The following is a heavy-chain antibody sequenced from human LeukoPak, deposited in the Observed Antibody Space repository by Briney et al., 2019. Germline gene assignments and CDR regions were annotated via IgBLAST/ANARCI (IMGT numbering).Heavy chain of an antibody. CDR2: ISSSSSYI. D-gene: IGHD3-22*01. Sequence: GGSLRLSCVVSGFTFSSYYMNWVRQAPGKGLEWVSSISSSSSYIYYADSVKGRFTISRDNAKNSLYLQMNSLRAEDTAVYYCARDRQGIPRYYYDSSGYSDWGQGTLVTVSS. CDR3: ARDRQGIPRYYYDSSGYSD. J-gene: IGHJ4*02. CDR1: GFTFSSYY. V-gene: IGHV3-21*01.